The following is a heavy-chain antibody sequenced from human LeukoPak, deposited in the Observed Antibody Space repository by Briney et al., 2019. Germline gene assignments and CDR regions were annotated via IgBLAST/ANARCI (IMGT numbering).Heavy chain of an antibody. V-gene: IGHV3-30-3*01. CDR2: ISYDGSNK. CDR3: ARDGYYYDSSGYFDY. CDR1: GFTFSSYT. J-gene: IGHJ4*02. D-gene: IGHD3-22*01. Sequence: PGGSLRLSCAASGFTFSSYTMHWVRRAPGKGLEWVAVISYDGSNKYYADSVKGRFTISRDNSKNTLYLQMNSLRAEDTAVYYCARDGYYYDSSGYFDYWGQGTLVTVSS.